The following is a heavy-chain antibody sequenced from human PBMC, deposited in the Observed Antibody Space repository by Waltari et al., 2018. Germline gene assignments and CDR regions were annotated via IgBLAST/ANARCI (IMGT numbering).Heavy chain of an antibody. V-gene: IGHV1-2*02. CDR3: ARAPSHSGYGMDV. D-gene: IGHD6-19*01. CDR2: INPNSDGT. Sequence: QAPLVQSGAEAKKPGASLTVSCKSCGYTSTGHYLHWVRQAPGQGLEWMGWINPNSDGTNYAQKFQGRVTMTRDTSISTAYMELGRLRSDETAVYYCARAPSHSGYGMDVWGQGTTVTVSS. J-gene: IGHJ6*02. CDR1: GYTSTGHY.